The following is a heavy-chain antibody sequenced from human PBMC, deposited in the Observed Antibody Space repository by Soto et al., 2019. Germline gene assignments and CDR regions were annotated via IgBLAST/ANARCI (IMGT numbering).Heavy chain of an antibody. Sequence: PGGSLRLSCAASGFTFSSYAMSWVRQAPGKGLEWVSAISGSGGSTYYADSVKGRFTISRDNSKNTLYLQMNSLRAEDTAVYYCAKRGRYYYDSSGYYYFTYWGQGTLVTVSS. CDR3: AKRGRYYYDSSGYYYFTY. D-gene: IGHD3-22*01. CDR1: GFTFSSYA. V-gene: IGHV3-23*01. J-gene: IGHJ4*02. CDR2: ISGSGGST.